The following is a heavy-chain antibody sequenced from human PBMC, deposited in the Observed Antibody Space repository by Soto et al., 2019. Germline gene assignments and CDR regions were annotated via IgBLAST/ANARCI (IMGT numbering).Heavy chain of an antibody. CDR3: ATSIVVVVAAIEIDY. J-gene: IGHJ4*02. D-gene: IGHD2-15*01. V-gene: IGHV3-48*01. CDR1: GFTFSSYS. Sequence: GGSLRLSCAASGFTFSSYSMNWVRQAPGKGLEWVSYISSSSSTIYYADSVKGRFTISRDNAKNSLYLQMNSLRAEDTAVYYCATSIVVVVAAIEIDYWGQGTLVTVSS. CDR2: ISSSSSTI.